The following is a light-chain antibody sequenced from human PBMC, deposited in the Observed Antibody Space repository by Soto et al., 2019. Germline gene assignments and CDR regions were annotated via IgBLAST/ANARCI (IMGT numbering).Light chain of an antibody. J-gene: IGKJ1*01. CDR2: DIS. V-gene: IGKV3-15*01. CDR1: QSVSSY. Sequence: EIVLTQSPATLSFSPGERATLSCRASQSVSSYLAWYQQKPGQAPRLLIYDISSRATGVPARFSGSGSGTEFTLSISGLQSEDFAVYFCQQYNNWPWTFGQGTKVDIK. CDR3: QQYNNWPWT.